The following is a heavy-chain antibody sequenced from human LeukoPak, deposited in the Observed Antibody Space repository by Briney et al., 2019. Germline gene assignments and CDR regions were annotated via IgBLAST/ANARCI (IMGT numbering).Heavy chain of an antibody. V-gene: IGHV1-46*01. D-gene: IGHD2-21*02. Sequence: ASVKVSCKASGYTFTSYYMHWVRQAPGQGLEWMGIINSSGGSTSYAQKFQGRVTMTRDTSTSTVYMELCSLRSEDTAVYYCARGSPLAYCGGDCYDFDYWGQGTLVTVSS. CDR1: GYTFTSYY. CDR3: ARGSPLAYCGGDCYDFDY. CDR2: INSSGGST. J-gene: IGHJ4*02.